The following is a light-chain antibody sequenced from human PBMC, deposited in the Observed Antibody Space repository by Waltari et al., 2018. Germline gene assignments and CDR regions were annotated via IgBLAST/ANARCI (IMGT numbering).Light chain of an antibody. CDR2: EVR. CDR1: SSDVGGYEY. CDR3: SSVTRSSTWV. V-gene: IGLV2-14*01. Sequence: QSALTPPASVSGSPGPSITISCTGTSSDVGGYEYYSWYQQYPGKAPKLMIYEVRNQPSGVSNRFSGSKSGNTASLTISGLQAEDEADYYCSSVTRSSTWVFGGGTKLTVL. J-gene: IGLJ3*02.